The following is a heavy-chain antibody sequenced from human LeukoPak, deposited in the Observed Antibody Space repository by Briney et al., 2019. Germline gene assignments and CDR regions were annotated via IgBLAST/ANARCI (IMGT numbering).Heavy chain of an antibody. J-gene: IGHJ6*02. Sequence: PGGSLRLSCAASGFTFSDYTMHWVRLVPGKGLEWVSLITWDDGSTYYADSVKGRFTISRDNSKNSLYLQMSSLRTEDTAFYYCARDNSMDVWGRGTTVTVSS. V-gene: IGHV3-43*01. CDR3: ARDNSMDV. CDR2: ITWDDGST. CDR1: GFTFSDYT.